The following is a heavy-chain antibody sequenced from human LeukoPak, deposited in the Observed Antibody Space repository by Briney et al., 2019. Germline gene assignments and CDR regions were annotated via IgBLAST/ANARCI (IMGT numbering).Heavy chain of an antibody. J-gene: IGHJ4*02. D-gene: IGHD3-22*01. V-gene: IGHV3-30*02. CDR1: GFTFSSYG. CDR2: IRYDGSNK. CDR3: AKISYDSSGSNDY. Sequence: TGGSLRLSCAASGFTFSSYGMHWVRQAPGKGLEWVAFIRYDGSNKYYADSVKGRFTISRDNSKNTLYLQMNSLRAEDTAVYYCAKISYDSSGSNDYWGQGTLVTVSS.